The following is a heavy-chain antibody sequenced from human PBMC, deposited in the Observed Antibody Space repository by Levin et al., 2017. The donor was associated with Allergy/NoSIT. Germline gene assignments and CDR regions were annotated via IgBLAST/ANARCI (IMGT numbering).Heavy chain of an antibody. CDR1: GFTVSNNY. D-gene: IGHD2-15*01. CDR3: ARNRHCIGGRCYSV. V-gene: IGHV3-53*01. Sequence: GVSLRLSCAASGFTVSNNYMRWVRQAPGKGLEWVSLIYSGGTTYYADSVKGRFTISRDNSKNTVYLQMNSLRAEDTAVYYCARNRHCIGGRCYSVWGQGTLVTVSS. J-gene: IGHJ4*02. CDR2: IYSGGTT.